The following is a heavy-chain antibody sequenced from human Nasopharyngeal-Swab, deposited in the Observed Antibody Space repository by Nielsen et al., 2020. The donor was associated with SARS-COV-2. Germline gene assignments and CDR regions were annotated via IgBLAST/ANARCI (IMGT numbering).Heavy chain of an antibody. J-gene: IGHJ3*02. D-gene: IGHD4-17*01. CDR1: GYTFTSYA. CDR2: INAGNGNT. V-gene: IGHV1-3*01. CDR3: AREKRGYGDYASGFDI. Sequence: ASVKVSCKASGYTFTSYAMHWVRQAPGQRLEWMGWINAGNGNTKYSQKFQGRGTITRDTSASTAYMELSSLRSEDTAVYYCAREKRGYGDYASGFDIWGQGTMVTVSS.